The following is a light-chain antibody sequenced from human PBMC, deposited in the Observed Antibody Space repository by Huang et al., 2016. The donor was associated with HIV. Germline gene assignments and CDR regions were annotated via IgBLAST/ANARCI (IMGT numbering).Light chain of an antibody. Sequence: EIVLTQSPDTLSLSPGERGALSCRASHNVTNDYLAWYQHKSGQAPRLLIYGSSGRATGTPARFSGSGSGTDFSLTIDTVKHEDFAAYYCQQYSTSPWTFGPGTKLEIK. CDR1: HNVTNDY. CDR2: GSS. J-gene: IGKJ1*01. CDR3: QQYSTSPWT. V-gene: IGKV3-20*01.